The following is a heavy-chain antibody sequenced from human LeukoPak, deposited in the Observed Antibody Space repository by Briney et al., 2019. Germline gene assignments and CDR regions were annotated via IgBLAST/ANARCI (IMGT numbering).Heavy chain of an antibody. CDR2: VKGDGSST. D-gene: IGHD1-26*01. J-gene: IGHJ4*02. V-gene: IGHV3-74*01. CDR3: VRDGVGAPPFDY. CDR1: GFPFNAYW. Sequence: GGSLRLSCAASGFPFNAYWMTWVRQAPGKGLVWVSRVKGDGSSTSYADSVKGRFTISRDNAKNTLFLQMNSLRAEDTAVYYCVRDGVGAPPFDYWGQGTLVTVSS.